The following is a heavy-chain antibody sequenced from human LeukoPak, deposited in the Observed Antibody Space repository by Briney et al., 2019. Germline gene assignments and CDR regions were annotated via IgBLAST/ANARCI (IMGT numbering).Heavy chain of an antibody. J-gene: IGHJ3*02. CDR3: ARGGDYYDSSGTTDAFDI. D-gene: IGHD3-22*01. CDR2: ISAYNGNT. V-gene: IGHV1-18*01. Sequence: GASVKVSCKASGCTFTSYGISWVRRAPGQGLEWMGWISAYNGNTNYAQKLQGRVTMTTDTSTSTAYLELRSLRSGDTAVYYCARGGDYYDSSGTTDAFDIWGQGTMVTVSS. CDR1: GCTFTSYG.